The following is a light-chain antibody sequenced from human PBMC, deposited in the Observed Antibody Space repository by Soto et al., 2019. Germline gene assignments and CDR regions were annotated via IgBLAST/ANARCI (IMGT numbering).Light chain of an antibody. CDR3: AAWDDSLNGPVV. V-gene: IGLV1-44*01. J-gene: IGLJ2*01. CDR2: SNN. Sequence: QSVLTQPPSASGTPGQRVTISCSGSSSNIGSNTVNWYQQLPVTAPKLLIYSNNQRPSGVPDRFSGSKSGTSASLAISGLQSEDEADYYCAAWDDSLNGPVVFGGGTKVTVL. CDR1: SSNIGSNT.